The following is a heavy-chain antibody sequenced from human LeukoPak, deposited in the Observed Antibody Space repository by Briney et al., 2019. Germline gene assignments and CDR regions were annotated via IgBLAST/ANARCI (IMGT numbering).Heavy chain of an antibody. D-gene: IGHD2-15*01. CDR1: GFTFSSYG. J-gene: IGHJ6*02. CDR3: ARDGAVAGDYYYYGMDV. V-gene: IGHV3-33*01. CDR2: IWYDGSNK. Sequence: GRSLRLSCAASGFTFSSYGMHWVRQAPGKGLEWVAVIWYDGSNKYYADSVKGRFTISRDNSKNTLYLQMNSLRAEDTAAYYCARDGAVAGDYYYYGMDVWGQGTTVTVSS.